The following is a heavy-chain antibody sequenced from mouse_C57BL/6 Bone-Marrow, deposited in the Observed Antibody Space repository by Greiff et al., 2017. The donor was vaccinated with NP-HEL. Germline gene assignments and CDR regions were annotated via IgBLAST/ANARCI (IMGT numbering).Heavy chain of an antibody. Sequence: VQLKESGGGLVKPGGSLKLSCAASGFTFSSYAMSWVRQTPEKRLEWVATISDGGSYTYYPDNVKGRFTISRDNAKNNLYLQMSHLKSEDTAMYYCAREYYSEEGNAMDDWGQGTSVTVSS. V-gene: IGHV5-4*01. CDR3: AREYYSEEGNAMDD. J-gene: IGHJ4*01. CDR1: GFTFSSYA. D-gene: IGHD2-12*01. CDR2: ISDGGSYT.